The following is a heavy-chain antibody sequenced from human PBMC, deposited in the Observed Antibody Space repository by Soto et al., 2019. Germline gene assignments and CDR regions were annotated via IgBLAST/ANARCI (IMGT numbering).Heavy chain of an antibody. D-gene: IGHD3-22*01. CDR1: GGSISSSSYY. CDR3: ARLGYYYDSSGYDWAIDY. J-gene: IGHJ4*02. CDR2: IYYSGST. Sequence: QLQLQESGPGLVKPSDTLSLTCTVSGGSISSSSYYWGWIRQPPGKGLAWIGSIYYSGSTYYNPSLKSRVTITVDTSKNQFSLKLSSVSAADTAVYYWARLGYYYDSSGYDWAIDYWGQGTLVTVSS. V-gene: IGHV4-39*01.